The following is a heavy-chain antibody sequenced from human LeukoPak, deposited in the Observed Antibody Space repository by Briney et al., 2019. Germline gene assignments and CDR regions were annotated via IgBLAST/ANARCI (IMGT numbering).Heavy chain of an antibody. J-gene: IGHJ5*02. CDR1: GGSISSSSYY. V-gene: IGHV4-39*07. CDR2: INHSGST. CDR3: ARSRGRGWFDP. D-gene: IGHD3-10*01. Sequence: SETLSLTCTVSGGSISSSSYYWGWIRQPPGKGLEWIGEINHSGSTNYNPSLKSRVTISVDTSKNQFSLKLSSVTAADTAVYYCARSRGRGWFDPWGQGTLVTVSS.